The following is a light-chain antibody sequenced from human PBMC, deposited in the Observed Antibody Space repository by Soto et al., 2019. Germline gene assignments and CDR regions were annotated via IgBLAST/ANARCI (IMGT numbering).Light chain of an antibody. J-gene: IGKJ1*01. CDR1: QSVSSNY. CDR3: QQYGSSPPT. CDR2: GAS. V-gene: IGKV3-20*01. Sequence: EIVLTQSPGTLSLSPGERATLSCRASQSVSSNYLAWYRRKPGQAPRLLIYGASNRATDIPGRFSGSGSGTHLTLTITRLEPEDFAVYYCQQYGSSPPTFGPGTRVEIK.